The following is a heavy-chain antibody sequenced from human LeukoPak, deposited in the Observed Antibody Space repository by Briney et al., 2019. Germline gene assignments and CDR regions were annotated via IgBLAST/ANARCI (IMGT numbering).Heavy chain of an antibody. V-gene: IGHV3-74*01. CDR2: INSDGSST. CDR1: GFTFSSYW. D-gene: IGHD2-15*01. CDR3: ARRGSGVVVAALTTKNSFDY. J-gene: IGHJ4*02. Sequence: GGSLGLSCAASGFTFSSYWMHWVRQAPGKGLVWVSRINSDGSSTSYADSVKGRFTISRDNAKNTLYLQMNSLRAEDTAVYYCARRGSGVVVAALTTKNSFDYWGQGTLVTVSS.